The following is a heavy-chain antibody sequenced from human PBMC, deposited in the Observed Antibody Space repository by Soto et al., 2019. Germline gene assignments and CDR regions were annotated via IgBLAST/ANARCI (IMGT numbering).Heavy chain of an antibody. CDR3: AQDRDNWLAH. Sequence: QVQLVESGGGVVQPGRSLRLSCAGSRFTFSRFGMHWVRQAAGKGLEWLAVISHDGSQKYYAESVQGRFTISRDNSKDTMNLQMSSLRREDTVICYCAQDRDNWLAHWGQGTLVTVSS. J-gene: IGHJ5*02. CDR2: ISHDGSQK. CDR1: RFTFSRFG. V-gene: IGHV3-30*18.